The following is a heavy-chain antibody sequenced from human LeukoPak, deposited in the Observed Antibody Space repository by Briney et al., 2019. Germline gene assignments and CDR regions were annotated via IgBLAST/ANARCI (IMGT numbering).Heavy chain of an antibody. D-gene: IGHD3-22*01. CDR3: AKDRAMQGYYDSTGYYGNFYCVDV. V-gene: IGHV3-30*02. J-gene: IGHJ6*03. CDR1: GFTFSNYG. Sequence: GGSLRLSCAASGFTFSNYGMHWVRQAPGKGLEWVAFTQYDGNYNNYADSVKGRFTISRDNSKNTMFLQMNSLRPEDTAVYFCAKDRAMQGYYDSTGYYGNFYCVDVWGKGTTVIVSS. CDR2: TQYDGNYN.